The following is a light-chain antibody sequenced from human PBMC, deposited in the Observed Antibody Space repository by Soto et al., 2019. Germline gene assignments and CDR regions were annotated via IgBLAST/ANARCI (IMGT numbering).Light chain of an antibody. CDR2: DVA. Sequence: QSALTQPASVSGSPGQSITISCTGASGDVGSYDFVSWYQQHPGKAPKLMIYDVAKRPSGVSSRFSGSKSGNTASLTISGLQAEDEATYYCCSFAGTDTHWLFGGGTKLTVL. CDR1: SGDVGSYDF. V-gene: IGLV2-23*02. CDR3: CSFAGTDTHWL. J-gene: IGLJ3*02.